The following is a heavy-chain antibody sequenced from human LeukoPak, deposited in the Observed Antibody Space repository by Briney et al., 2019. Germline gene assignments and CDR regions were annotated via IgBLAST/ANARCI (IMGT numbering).Heavy chain of an antibody. V-gene: IGHV1-46*01. Sequence: ASVKVSCKASGYTFISYYMHWVRQAPGQGLEWMGIINPSGGSTSYAQKFQGRVTMTRDTSTSTVYMELSSLRSEDTAVYYCASLHQYSGSDDAFDIWGQGTMVTVSS. CDR1: GYTFISYY. J-gene: IGHJ3*02. D-gene: IGHD1-26*01. CDR3: ASLHQYSGSDDAFDI. CDR2: INPSGGST.